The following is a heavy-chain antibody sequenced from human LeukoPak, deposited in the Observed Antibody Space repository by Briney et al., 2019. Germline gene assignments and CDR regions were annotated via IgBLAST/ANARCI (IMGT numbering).Heavy chain of an antibody. J-gene: IGHJ4*02. CDR2: INHSGST. CDR1: GGSFSGYY. CDR3: ARGSVVVVAATVFDY. Sequence: SETLSLTCAVYGGSFSGYYWSWIRHPPGKGLEWIGEINHSGSTNYNPSLKSRVTISVDTSKNQFSLKLSSVTAADTAVYYCARGSVVVVAATVFDYWGQGTLVTVSS. V-gene: IGHV4-34*01. D-gene: IGHD2-15*01.